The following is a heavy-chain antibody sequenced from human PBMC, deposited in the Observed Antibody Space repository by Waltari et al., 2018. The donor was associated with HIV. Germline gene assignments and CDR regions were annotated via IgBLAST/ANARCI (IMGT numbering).Heavy chain of an antibody. J-gene: IGHJ4*02. D-gene: IGHD1-1*01. CDR2: ITHLGAT. CDR1: GFTVSTNY. V-gene: IGHV3-66*01. CDR3: VRERNTIKTTSYYFDY. Sequence: DVQLVESGGGLVQPGGSLGRSCAASGFTVSTNYGGWVPQAPGKGLEWVSLITHLGATFYADSVRARFTISRDTSMNTVHLQMDSLRAGDTAVYYCVRERNTIKTTSYYFDYWGQGTLVTVSS.